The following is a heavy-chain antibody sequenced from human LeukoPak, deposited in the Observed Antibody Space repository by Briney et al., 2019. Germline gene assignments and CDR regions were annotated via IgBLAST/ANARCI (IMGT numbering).Heavy chain of an antibody. CDR2: ICAYNGNT. Sequence: GASVNVSCKASGYTFTSYGISWVRQAPGQGLEWMGWICAYNGNTNYAQNLQGRVTITTDTSTSTAYMELRSLRSDDTAVYYCAGGLSSRLPRDYWGQGTLVTVSS. J-gene: IGHJ4*02. D-gene: IGHD6-25*01. CDR1: GYTFTSYG. CDR3: AGGLSSRLPRDY. V-gene: IGHV1-18*01.